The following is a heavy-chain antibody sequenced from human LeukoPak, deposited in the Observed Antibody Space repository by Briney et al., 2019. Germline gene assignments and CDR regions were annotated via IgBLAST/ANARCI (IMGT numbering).Heavy chain of an antibody. CDR2: IYYSGST. D-gene: IGHD6-13*01. Sequence: SETPSLTCTVSGGSISSYYWSWIRQPPGKGLEWIGYIYYSGSTNYHPPLKTRVTISVDTSKNQFSLKLSSVTAADRAVYYCARLSGARIAAAGLFDYWGQGTLVTVSS. CDR1: GGSISSYY. V-gene: IGHV4-59*08. J-gene: IGHJ4*02. CDR3: ARLSGARIAAAGLFDY.